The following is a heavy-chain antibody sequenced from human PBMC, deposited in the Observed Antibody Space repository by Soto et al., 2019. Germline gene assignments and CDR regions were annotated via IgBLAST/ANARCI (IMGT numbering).Heavy chain of an antibody. CDR3: ALTTGAPYYYYGMDV. V-gene: IGHV5-51*01. CDR1: GYSFTHYW. J-gene: IGHJ6*02. CDR2: IYPGDSDT. D-gene: IGHD2-8*02. Sequence: GESLKLHRQGSGYSFTHYWIRWVRQMPGKGLEWMGIIYPGDSDTRYSPSFQGQVTISADKSISTAYLQWSSLKASDTAMYYCALTTGAPYYYYGMDVWGQGTTVTVSS.